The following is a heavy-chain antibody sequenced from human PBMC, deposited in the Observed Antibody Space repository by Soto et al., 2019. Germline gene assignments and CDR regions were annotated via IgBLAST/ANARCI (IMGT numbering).Heavy chain of an antibody. D-gene: IGHD2-8*02. CDR2: INHSGST. V-gene: IGHV4-34*01. J-gene: IGHJ4*02. CDR3: GREKITGLFDY. CDR1: GGSFSGYY. Sequence: PSETLSLTCAVYGGSFSGYYLTWIRQPPGTGLEWIGEINHSGSTNYNPSLKSRVTISVDTSKNQFSLKLTSVTAADTAVYYCGREKITGLFDYGGEGTLVPVS.